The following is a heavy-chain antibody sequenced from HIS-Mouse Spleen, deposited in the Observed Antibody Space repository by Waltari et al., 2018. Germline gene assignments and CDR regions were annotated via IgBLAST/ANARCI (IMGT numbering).Heavy chain of an antibody. V-gene: IGHV3-30*18. CDR3: AKKPPPLPVRDAFDI. J-gene: IGHJ3*02. Sequence: QVQLVESGGGVVQPGRSLRLSCAASGFTFSSYGMHWVRQAPGKGLEWVAVLSYDGSNKYNADSVKGRFTISRDNSKNTLYLQMNSLRAEDTAVYYCAKKPPPLPVRDAFDIWGQGTMVTVSS. D-gene: IGHD3-10*01. CDR2: LSYDGSNK. CDR1: GFTFSSYG.